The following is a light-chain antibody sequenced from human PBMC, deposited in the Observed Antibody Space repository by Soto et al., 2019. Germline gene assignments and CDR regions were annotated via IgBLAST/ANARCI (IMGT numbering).Light chain of an antibody. Sequence: EIVLTQSPATLSLSPGERATLSFRASQNVSSYLAWYQQKPGQAPRLLIYDASSRATGIPARFSGSGSGTDFTLTISSLEPEDFAVYYCQQRSNWLFGGGTKVEIK. CDR1: QNVSSY. CDR2: DAS. CDR3: QQRSNWL. J-gene: IGKJ4*01. V-gene: IGKV3-11*01.